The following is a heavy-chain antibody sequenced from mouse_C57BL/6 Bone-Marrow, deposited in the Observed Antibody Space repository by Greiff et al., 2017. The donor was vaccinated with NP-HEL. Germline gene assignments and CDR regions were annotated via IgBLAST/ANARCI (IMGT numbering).Heavy chain of an antibody. CDR1: GYTFTSYW. V-gene: IGHV1-61*01. CDR2: IYPSDSET. J-gene: IGHJ4*01. Sequence: VQLQQPGAELVRPGSSVKLSCKASGYTFTSYWMDWVKQRPGQGLEWIGNIYPSDSETHYNQKFKDKATLTVDKSSSTAYMQLSSLTSEDSAVYYCARRMVTTTGYYAMDYWGQGTSVTVSS. D-gene: IGHD2-2*01. CDR3: ARRMVTTTGYYAMDY.